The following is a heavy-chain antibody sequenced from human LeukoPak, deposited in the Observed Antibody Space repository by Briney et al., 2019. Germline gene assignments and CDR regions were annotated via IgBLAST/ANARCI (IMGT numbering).Heavy chain of an antibody. J-gene: IGHJ4*02. V-gene: IGHV3-21*01. CDR3: ARVPSGYYDSSGYPDY. CDR1: GFTFSSYS. Sequence: GGSLRLSYAASGFTFSSYSMTWVRQAPGKVLEWVSSISSSSSYIYYADSVKGRFTISRDNAKNSLYLQMTSLRAEDTAVYYCARVPSGYYDSSGYPDYWGQGTLVTVSS. CDR2: ISSSSSYI. D-gene: IGHD3-22*01.